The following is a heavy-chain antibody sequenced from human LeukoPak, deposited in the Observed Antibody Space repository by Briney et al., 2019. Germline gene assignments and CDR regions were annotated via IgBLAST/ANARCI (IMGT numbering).Heavy chain of an antibody. CDR1: GGSFSGYY. CDR2: INHSGST. V-gene: IGHV4-34*01. CDR3: ARGPPGPRVVHAFDI. J-gene: IGHJ3*02. Sequence: SETLSLTCAVYGGSFSGYYWSWIRQPPGKGLEWIGEINHSGSTNYNPSLKSRVTISVDTSKNQFSLKLSSVTAADTAVYYCARGPPGPRVVHAFDIRGQGTMVTVSS.